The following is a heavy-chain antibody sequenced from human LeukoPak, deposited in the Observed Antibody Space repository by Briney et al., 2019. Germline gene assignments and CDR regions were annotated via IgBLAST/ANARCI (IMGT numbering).Heavy chain of an antibody. D-gene: IGHD6-19*01. V-gene: IGHV3-48*03. CDR1: GFTFSSYE. Sequence: GGSLRLSCAASGFTFSSYEMNWVRQAPGKGLEWVSYISSSGSTIYYADSVKGRFTISRDNAKNSPYLQMNSLRAEDTAVYYCARGGIAVAGTGQDYYYYGMDVWGQGTTVTVSS. J-gene: IGHJ6*02. CDR2: ISSSGSTI. CDR3: ARGGIAVAGTGQDYYYYGMDV.